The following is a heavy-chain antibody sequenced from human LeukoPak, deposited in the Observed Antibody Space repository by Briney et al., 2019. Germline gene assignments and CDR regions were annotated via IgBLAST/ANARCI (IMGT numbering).Heavy chain of an antibody. J-gene: IGHJ4*02. D-gene: IGHD4-11*01. CDR2: INAGNGDT. Sequence: ASVKVSCKASGYTFTSYAMHWVRQAPGQRLEWMGWINAGNGDTKYSQKFQGRVTITRDTSASTGYMELSSLRSEDTAVYYCGRDVRGMTTAYFDSWGQGTLVTVSS. V-gene: IGHV1-3*01. CDR3: GRDVRGMTTAYFDS. CDR1: GYTFTSYA.